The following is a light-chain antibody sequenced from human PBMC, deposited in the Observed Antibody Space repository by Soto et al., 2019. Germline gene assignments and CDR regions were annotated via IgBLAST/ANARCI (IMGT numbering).Light chain of an antibody. V-gene: IGLV2-14*01. J-gene: IGLJ1*01. CDR3: SPYTSSSTLYL. CDR2: DVS. Sequence: SAVSQPACECGSPRQSITLSKKRTSSDVGGYNYVSWYQQHPGKAPKLMIYDVSNRPSGVSNRFSGSKSGNTASLTISGLQAEDEADYYDSPYTSSSTLYLFRTATNATVL. CDR1: SSDVGGYNY.